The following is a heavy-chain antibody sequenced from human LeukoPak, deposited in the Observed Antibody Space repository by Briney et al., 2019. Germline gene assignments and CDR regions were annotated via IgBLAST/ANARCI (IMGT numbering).Heavy chain of an antibody. Sequence: SVRVSCKASGDTFSSSGITWVRQAPGQGLEWMGRIIPMFGTANYAQRFQGRVTITADEFTSTAYVELSSLRSEDTAVYYCARVDGDKNWFDPWGQGTLVTVSS. J-gene: IGHJ5*02. CDR2: IIPMFGTA. CDR3: ARVDGDKNWFDP. D-gene: IGHD4-17*01. V-gene: IGHV1-69*13. CDR1: GDTFSSSG.